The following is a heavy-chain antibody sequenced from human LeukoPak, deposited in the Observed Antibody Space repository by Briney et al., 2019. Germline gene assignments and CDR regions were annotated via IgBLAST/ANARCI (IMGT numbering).Heavy chain of an antibody. J-gene: IGHJ5*02. V-gene: IGHV4-39*07. D-gene: IGHD6-13*01. Sequence: KSSETLSLTCTVSGGSISSSSYYWGWIRQPPGKGLEWIGSIYYSGSTYYNPSLKSRVTISVDASKSQFSLRLSSVTAADTAVYYCARLTYSNNWYFRRGLDNWFDPWGQGTLVTVSS. CDR1: GGSISSSSYY. CDR3: ARLTYSNNWYFRRGLDNWFDP. CDR2: IYYSGST.